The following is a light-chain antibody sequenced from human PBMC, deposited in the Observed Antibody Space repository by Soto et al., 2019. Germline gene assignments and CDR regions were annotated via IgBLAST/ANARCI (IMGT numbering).Light chain of an antibody. CDR3: QQRSNWPLT. J-gene: IGKJ4*01. CDR1: QRVSSY. V-gene: IGKV3-11*01. Sequence: EIVLTQSPATLSLSPGERATLSCRASQRVSSYLAWYQHRPGQAPRLLIYDASYRATGIPGRFSGSESGTDFTLTIPGLEPDAFAVYYCQQRSNWPLTFGGGTKVEIK. CDR2: DAS.